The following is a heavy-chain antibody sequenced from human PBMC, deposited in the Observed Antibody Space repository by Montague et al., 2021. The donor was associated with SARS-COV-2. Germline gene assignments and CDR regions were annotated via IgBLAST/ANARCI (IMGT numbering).Heavy chain of an antibody. CDR2: IYYRYST. CDR3: ARKTYTSGWFQQFDY. Sequence: SETLSLTCTVSGSSISKSNFSRGWFRQTPGKGPACIGCIYYRYSTYYNTSLQSPVTISLDTSKKQFSLKLSYATAADTAVYYCARKTYTSGWFQQFDYWGQGTLVTVAS. J-gene: IGHJ4*02. V-gene: IGHV4-39*01. D-gene: IGHD6-19*01. CDR1: GSSISKSNFS.